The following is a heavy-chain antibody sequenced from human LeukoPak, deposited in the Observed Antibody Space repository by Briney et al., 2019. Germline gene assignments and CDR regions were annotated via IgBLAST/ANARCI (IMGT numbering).Heavy chain of an antibody. CDR2: IKQDGSEK. Sequence: GGSLRLSCAASGFTFSTYWMSWVRQAPGRGLEWVANIKQDGSEKYYVDSVKGRFTISRDNAKNSLYLQMNTLRPEDTAVYYCARERQNKDFWSGGDYWGQGTLVTVSS. V-gene: IGHV3-7*01. D-gene: IGHD3-3*01. J-gene: IGHJ4*02. CDR3: ARERQNKDFWSGGDY. CDR1: GFTFSTYW.